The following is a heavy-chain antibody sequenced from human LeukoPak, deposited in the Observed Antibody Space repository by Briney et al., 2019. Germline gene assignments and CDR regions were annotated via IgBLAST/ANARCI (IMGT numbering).Heavy chain of an antibody. CDR1: GGSISSYY. CDR2: IYYSGST. J-gene: IGHJ6*02. Sequence: PSETLSLTCTVSGGSISSYYWNWIRQPPGKGLEWIGCIYYSGSTTYNPSLKSRVTISVDTSKNQFSLKLRSVTAADTAVYYCARRAGAYYYYGMDVWGQGTTVTVSS. CDR3: ARRAGAYYYYGMDV. V-gene: IGHV4-59*08. D-gene: IGHD6-13*01.